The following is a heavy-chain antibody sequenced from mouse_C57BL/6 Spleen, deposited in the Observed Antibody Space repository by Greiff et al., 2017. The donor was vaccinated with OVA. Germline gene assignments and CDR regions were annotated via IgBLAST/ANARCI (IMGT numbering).Heavy chain of an antibody. CDR3: ARDPAYYSNYEGYFDV. Sequence: EVQRVESGGGLVKPGGSLKLSCAASGFTFSSYAMSWVRQTPEKRLEWVATISDGGSYTYYPDNVKGRFTISRDNAKNNLYLQMSHLKSEDTAMYYCARDPAYYSNYEGYFDVWGTGTTVTVSS. D-gene: IGHD2-5*01. CDR2: ISDGGSYT. J-gene: IGHJ1*03. CDR1: GFTFSSYA. V-gene: IGHV5-4*01.